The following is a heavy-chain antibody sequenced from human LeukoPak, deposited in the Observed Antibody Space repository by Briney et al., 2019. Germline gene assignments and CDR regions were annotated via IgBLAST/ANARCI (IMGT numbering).Heavy chain of an antibody. Sequence: GGSLRLSCAASGFTFSTYNMNWVRQAPGKGLEWVSSITTSSSYIYYADSVKGRFTISRDNAKNSLYLQMNSLRAEDTALYYCARSPYSSSWYGLGYWGQGTLVTVSS. D-gene: IGHD6-13*01. V-gene: IGHV3-21*04. CDR3: ARSPYSSSWYGLGY. CDR2: ITTSSSYI. CDR1: GFTFSTYN. J-gene: IGHJ4*02.